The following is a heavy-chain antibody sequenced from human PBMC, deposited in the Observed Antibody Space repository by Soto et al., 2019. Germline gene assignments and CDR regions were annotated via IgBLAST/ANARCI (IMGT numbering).Heavy chain of an antibody. CDR2: KSSEGNRQ. CDR3: AKAQQWLVKGSYFDY. D-gene: IGHD6-19*01. V-gene: IGHV3-30*04. J-gene: IGHJ4*02. CDR1: SLSLYD. Sequence: GGSLRLSCEVSSLSLYDVHWVRQAPGKGLEWVAMKSSEGNRQDYADSVKGRFTISRDNSKNTLYLQMNSLRAEDTAVYYCAKAQQWLVKGSYFDYWGQGTLVTVSS.